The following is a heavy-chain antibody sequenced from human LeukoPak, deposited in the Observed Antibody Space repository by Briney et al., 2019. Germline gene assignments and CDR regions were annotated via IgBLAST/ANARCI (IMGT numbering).Heavy chain of an antibody. D-gene: IGHD3-3*01. V-gene: IGHV6-1*01. CDR1: GDSVSSNSAA. CDR3: ARGYHDFWSTRETLSILDP. J-gene: IGHJ5*02. Sequence: SQTLSLTCAISGDSVSSNSAAWNWIRQSPSRGLEWLGRTYYRSKWYNDYAVSVKSRITINPDTSKNQFSLKLSSVTAADTAVYYCARGYHDFWSTRETLSILDPWGQGTLVTVSS. CDR2: TYYRSKWYN.